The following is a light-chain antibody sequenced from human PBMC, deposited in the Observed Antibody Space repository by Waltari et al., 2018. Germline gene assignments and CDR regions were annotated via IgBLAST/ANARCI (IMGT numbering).Light chain of an antibody. CDR1: SSAVGVYNY. CDR3: SSFTRSSTFV. Sequence: QSALTQPASVSGSPGQSITISCTGTSSAVGVYNYVFWYQQLPGKVPSLMIYEVSKRPPGVSTRFSGSKSGYTASLTISGLQAEDEADYYCSSFTRSSTFVFGGGTKVTVL. V-gene: IGLV2-14*03. J-gene: IGLJ3*02. CDR2: EVS.